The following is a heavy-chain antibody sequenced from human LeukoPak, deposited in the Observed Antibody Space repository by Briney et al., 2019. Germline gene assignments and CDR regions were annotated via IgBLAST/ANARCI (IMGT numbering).Heavy chain of an antibody. CDR2: IIPILGIA. D-gene: IGHD3-10*01. CDR1: GGTFSSYA. CDR3: ASQTGGYGSGSFWFDP. J-gene: IGHJ5*02. Sequence: VASVKVSCKASGGTFSSYAISWVRQAPGQGLEWMGRIIPILGIANYAQKFQGRVTITADKSTSTAYMELSSLRSEDTAVYYCASQTGGYGSGSFWFDPWGQGTLVTVSS. V-gene: IGHV1-69*04.